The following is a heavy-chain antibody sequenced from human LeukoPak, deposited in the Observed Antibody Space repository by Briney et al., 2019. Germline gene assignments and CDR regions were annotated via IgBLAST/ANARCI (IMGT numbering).Heavy chain of an antibody. J-gene: IGHJ6*02. D-gene: IGHD2-2*02. CDR2: ISAYNGNT. CDR3: ARDCSSTSCYTWMRDLYGMDV. CDR1: GYTFTSYG. V-gene: IGHV1-18*01. Sequence: ASVKVSCKASGYTFTSYGISWVRQAPGQGLEWMGWISAYNGNTNYAQKLQGRVTMTTDTSTSTAYMELRSLRSDDTAVYYCARDCSSTSCYTWMRDLYGMDVWGQGTTVTVSS.